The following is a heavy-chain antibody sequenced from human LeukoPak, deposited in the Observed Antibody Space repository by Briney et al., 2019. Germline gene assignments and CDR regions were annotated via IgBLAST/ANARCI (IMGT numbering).Heavy chain of an antibody. D-gene: IGHD2-2*02. CDR2: IYYSGST. V-gene: IGHV4-59*12. CDR1: GGSSSSYY. Sequence: SETLSLTCTVSGGSSSSYYWSWIRQPPGKGLEWIGYIYYSGSTNYNPSLRRRVTISVDTSRNQFSLQLSSVTAADTAVYYCARGPGYCSSTSCYKGWFDPWGQGTLVTVSS. CDR3: ARGPGYCSSTSCYKGWFDP. J-gene: IGHJ5*02.